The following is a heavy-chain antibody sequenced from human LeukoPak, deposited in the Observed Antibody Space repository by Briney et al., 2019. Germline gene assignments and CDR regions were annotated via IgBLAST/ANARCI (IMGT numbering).Heavy chain of an antibody. CDR2: ISGSGGST. CDR3: AKSRSVTSANWFDP. D-gene: IGHD3-10*01. V-gene: IGHV3-23*01. Sequence: PRGSLRLSCAASGFTFSSYGMSWVRQAPGKGLEWVSAISGSGGSTYYADSVKGRFTISRDNSKNTLYLQMNSLRAEDTAVYYCAKSRSVTSANWFDPWGQGTLVTVSS. CDR1: GFTFSSYG. J-gene: IGHJ5*02.